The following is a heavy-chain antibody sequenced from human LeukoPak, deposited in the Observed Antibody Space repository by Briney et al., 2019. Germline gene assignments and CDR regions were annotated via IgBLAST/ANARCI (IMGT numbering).Heavy chain of an antibody. J-gene: IGHJ3*02. Sequence: PGRSLRLSCAASGFTFSSYGMHWVRQAPGKGLEWVAVISYDGSNKYYADSVKGRFTISRDNSKNTLHLQMNSLRAEDTAVYYCATAGDDAFDIWGQGTMVTVSS. CDR3: ATAGDDAFDI. CDR1: GFTFSSYG. V-gene: IGHV3-30*03. D-gene: IGHD3-16*01. CDR2: ISYDGSNK.